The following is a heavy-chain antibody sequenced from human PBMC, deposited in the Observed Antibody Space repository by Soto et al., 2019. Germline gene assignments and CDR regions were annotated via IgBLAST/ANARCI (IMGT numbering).Heavy chain of an antibody. CDR2: ISGSGSTT. D-gene: IGHD4-4*01. CDR1: GLTFSGYG. Sequence: EVQLLESGGGLVQPGGSLRLSCAASGLTFSGYGMSWVRQAPGTGLEWVSAISGSGSTTYYADSVKGLFIISRDDSKNILLLQMNSLRAEDTAVYYCVTRSRGLQSSPPRLDSWGQGTLVTVSS. V-gene: IGHV3-23*01. J-gene: IGHJ4*02. CDR3: VTRSRGLQSSPPRLDS.